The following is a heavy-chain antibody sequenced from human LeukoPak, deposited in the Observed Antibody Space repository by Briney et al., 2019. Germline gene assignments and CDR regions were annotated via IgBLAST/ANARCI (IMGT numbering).Heavy chain of an antibody. CDR3: ARVGVLDTAMPIYYFDY. V-gene: IGHV4-34*01. D-gene: IGHD5-18*01. J-gene: IGHJ4*02. CDR2: INHSGST. CDR1: GGSFSGYY. Sequence: SETLSLTCAVYGGSFSGYYWSWIRQPPGKGLEWIGEINHSGSTNYNPSLKSRVTISVDASKNQFSLKLSSVTAADTAVYYCARVGVLDTAMPIYYFDYWGQGTLVTVSS.